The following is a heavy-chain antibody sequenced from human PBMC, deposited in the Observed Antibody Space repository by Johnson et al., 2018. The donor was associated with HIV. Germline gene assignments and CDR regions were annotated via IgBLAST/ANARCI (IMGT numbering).Heavy chain of an antibody. CDR2: IKSKTDGGTA. CDR1: GFIFRNAW. J-gene: IGHJ3*02. CDR3: TTAGSSGSAHAFDI. Sequence: VQLVESGGGLVQPGGSLRLSCAASGFIFRNAWMSWVRQAPGTGLEWVGRIKSKTDGGTADYAAPVKGRFTISRDDSRNTLYLQMHSLKTEDTAVYYCTTAGSSGSAHAFDIWGQGTMVTVSS. D-gene: IGHD3-22*01. V-gene: IGHV3-15*01.